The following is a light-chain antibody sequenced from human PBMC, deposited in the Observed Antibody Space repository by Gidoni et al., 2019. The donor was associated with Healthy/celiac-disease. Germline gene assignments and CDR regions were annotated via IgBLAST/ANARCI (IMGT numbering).Light chain of an antibody. CDR2: EVS. J-gene: IGLJ2*01. CDR3: CSYAGSSTLVV. CDR1: SSDVGSYNL. V-gene: IGLV2-23*02. Sequence: QSALTTPASVSGSPGQAITISCTGTSSDVGSYNLVSWYQQHPGKAPKLMIYEVSKRPSGVSNRFSGSKSGNTASLTISGLQAEDEADYYCCSYAGSSTLVVFGGGTKLTVL.